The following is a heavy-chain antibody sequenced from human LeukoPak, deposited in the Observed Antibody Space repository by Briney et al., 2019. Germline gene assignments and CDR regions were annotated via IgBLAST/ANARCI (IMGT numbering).Heavy chain of an antibody. J-gene: IGHJ6*04. CDR1: GLTFSHYG. CDR2: ISSSGSTI. Sequence: PGGSLRLSCAASGLTFSHYGMNWVRQAPGKGLEWVSYISSSGSTIYYADSVKGRFTISRDNAKNSLYLQMNSLRAEDTAVYYCAELGITMIGGVWGKGTTVTISS. D-gene: IGHD3-10*02. CDR3: AELGITMIGGV. V-gene: IGHV3-48*03.